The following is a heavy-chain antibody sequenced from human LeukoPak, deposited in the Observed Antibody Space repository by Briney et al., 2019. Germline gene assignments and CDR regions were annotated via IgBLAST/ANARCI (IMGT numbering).Heavy chain of an antibody. CDR2: ISGSGSII. V-gene: IGHV3-48*03. D-gene: IGHD3-9*01. CDR3: AKDDYDILTGYGPYFDY. J-gene: IGHJ4*02. CDR1: GFTFSSYE. Sequence: GGSLRLSCAASGFTFSSYEMNWVRQAPGKGLEWVSYISGSGSIIWYADSVKGRFTISRDNSKNTLYLQMNSLRAEDTAVYYCAKDDYDILTGYGPYFDYWGQGTLVTVSS.